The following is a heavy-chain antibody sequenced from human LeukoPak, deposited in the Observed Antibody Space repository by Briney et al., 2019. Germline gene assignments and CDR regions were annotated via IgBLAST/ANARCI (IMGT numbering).Heavy chain of an antibody. Sequence: ASVKVSCKASGYTFTSYGISWVRQAPGQGLEWMGRIIPILGIANYAQKFQGRVTITADKSTSTAYMELSSLRSEDTAVYYCARDDDLEWLFDYWGQGTLVTVSS. CDR2: IIPILGIA. J-gene: IGHJ4*02. CDR1: GYTFTSYG. V-gene: IGHV1-69*04. D-gene: IGHD3-3*01. CDR3: ARDDDLEWLFDY.